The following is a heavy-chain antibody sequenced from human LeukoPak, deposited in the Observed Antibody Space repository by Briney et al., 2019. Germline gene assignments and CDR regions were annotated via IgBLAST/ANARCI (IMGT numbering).Heavy chain of an antibody. Sequence: GGSLRLSCSASGFNLSNYWMHWVRRAPGKGLVWVARVHSNGAFTTYADSLKVRFTISIDTAKNTLYLQMNRLRVEDTAVYYCARFVVVTAGDYWGQGTLVTVSS. J-gene: IGHJ4*01. V-gene: IGHV3-74*01. CDR1: GFNLSNYW. CDR3: ARFVVVTAGDY. D-gene: IGHD2-21*02. CDR2: VHSNGAFT.